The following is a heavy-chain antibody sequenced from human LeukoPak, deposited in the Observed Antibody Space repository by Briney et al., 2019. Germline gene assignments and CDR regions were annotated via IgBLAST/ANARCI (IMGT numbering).Heavy chain of an antibody. CDR2: IYTSGST. CDR3: ARDAGYSSSWYLKNWFDP. V-gene: IGHV4-4*07. D-gene: IGHD6-13*01. Sequence: SETLSLTCTVSGGSISSYYWSWIRQPAGKGLEWIGRIYTSGSTNYNPSLKSRVTMSVDTSKNQFSLKLSSVTAADTAVYYCARDAGYSSSWYLKNWFDPWGQGTLVTVSS. CDR1: GGSISSYY. J-gene: IGHJ5*02.